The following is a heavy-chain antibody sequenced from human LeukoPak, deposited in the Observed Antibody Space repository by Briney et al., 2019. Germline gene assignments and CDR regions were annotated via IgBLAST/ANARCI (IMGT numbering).Heavy chain of an antibody. CDR3: AKGGTYDCSAYYLGHFDY. D-gene: IGHD3-22*01. CDR2: ISYDGSNK. Sequence: QPGRSLRLSCAASGFTFSSYGMHWVRQAPGKGLEWVAVISYDGSNKYYTDSVKGRFTISRDNSKNTLYLQMNSLRAEDTAVYYCAKGGTYDCSAYYLGHFDYWGQGTLVTVSS. CDR1: GFTFSSYG. V-gene: IGHV3-30*18. J-gene: IGHJ4*02.